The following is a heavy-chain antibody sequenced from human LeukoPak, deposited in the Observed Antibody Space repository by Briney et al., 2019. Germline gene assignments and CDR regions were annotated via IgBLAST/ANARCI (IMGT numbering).Heavy chain of an antibody. CDR3: TKWSGFGDD. CDR1: GFTFSSYG. V-gene: IGHV3-23*01. D-gene: IGHD3-10*01. Sequence: GRSLRLSCAASGFTFSSYGMHWVRQAPGEGLEWVSGISGSGDSTFYADSVKGRFTISRDNSRNTLYLQMSSLRPEDTAVYYCTKWSGFGDDWGQGTLVTVSS. CDR2: ISGSGDST. J-gene: IGHJ4*02.